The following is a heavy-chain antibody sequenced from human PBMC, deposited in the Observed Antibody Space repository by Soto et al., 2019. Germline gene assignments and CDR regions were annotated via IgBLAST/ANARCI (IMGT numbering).Heavy chain of an antibody. CDR1: GFTFSNYW. CDR3: ARGGWRSYYLHY. V-gene: IGHV3-74*01. J-gene: IGHJ4*01. D-gene: IGHD1-26*01. CDR2: VNSDGTST. Sequence: EVQLVESGGGLVQPGGSLRLSCAVSGFTFSNYWMHWVRQAPGEGLVWVSRVNSDGTSTNHADSVKGRITISRDNAKNTVYLQVNSLRAEDTAVYYCARGGWRSYYLHYWGHGTLVTVSS.